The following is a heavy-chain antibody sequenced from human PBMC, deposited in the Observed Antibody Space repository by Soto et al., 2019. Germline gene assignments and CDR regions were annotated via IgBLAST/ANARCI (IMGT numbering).Heavy chain of an antibody. CDR3: AKGGHLSYFEY. Sequence: EVQLSESGGGLVQPGGFLRLSCAVSGLKFRNYAMTWVRQAPGKGPEWVSTVSGRGDETFYADSVKGRFTISRDNSKDTVYLLMNSLTVEDTAVYYCAKGGHLSYFEYWGQGTLVTVSS. CDR2: VSGRGDET. CDR1: GLKFRNYA. V-gene: IGHV3-23*01. J-gene: IGHJ4*02.